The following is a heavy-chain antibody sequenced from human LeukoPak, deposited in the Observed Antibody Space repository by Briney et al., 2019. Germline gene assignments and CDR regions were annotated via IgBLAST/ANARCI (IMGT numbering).Heavy chain of an antibody. CDR3: AKDLDYDGNSGLDY. CDR2: ISWNSGSI. J-gene: IGHJ4*02. Sequence: SLRLSCAASGFTFYDYAMRWVRQAPGKGLEWVAGISWNSGSIVYADSVKGGFNIARENEKNSLYMKKNSLREEEMALYYCAKDLDYDGNSGLDYWGQGTLVTVSS. CDR1: GFTFYDYA. D-gene: IGHD4-23*01. V-gene: IGHV3-9*03.